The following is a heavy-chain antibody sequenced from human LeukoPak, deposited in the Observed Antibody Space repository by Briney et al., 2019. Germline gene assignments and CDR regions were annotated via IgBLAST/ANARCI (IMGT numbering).Heavy chain of an antibody. Sequence: GSSVKVSCKASGGTFSSYAISWVRQAPGQGLEWMGRIIPILGIANYAQKFQGRVTFTADKSTSTAYMELSSLRSEDTAVYYCAEGYCSGGSCYGMGYDAFDIWGQGTMVTVSS. V-gene: IGHV1-69*04. CDR1: GGTFSSYA. J-gene: IGHJ3*02. D-gene: IGHD2-15*01. CDR2: IIPILGIA. CDR3: AEGYCSGGSCYGMGYDAFDI.